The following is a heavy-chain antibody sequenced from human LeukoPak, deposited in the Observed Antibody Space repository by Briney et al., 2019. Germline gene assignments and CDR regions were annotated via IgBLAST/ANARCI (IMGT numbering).Heavy chain of an antibody. J-gene: IGHJ5*02. Sequence: SGPTLVNPTQTLTLTCIFSGFSFSTGGVGVGWIRQPPGKALEWLALIYWDDDKRYSPPLKSRLTITKDTSKNQVVLTMTNMDPVDTATYSYVHGDRFDPWSQGTLVTVSS. D-gene: IGHD3-10*01. V-gene: IGHV2-5*02. CDR3: VHGDRFDP. CDR2: IYWDDDK. CDR1: GFSFSTGGVG.